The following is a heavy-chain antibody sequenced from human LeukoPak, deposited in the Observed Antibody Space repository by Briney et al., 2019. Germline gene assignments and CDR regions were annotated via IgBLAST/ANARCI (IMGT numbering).Heavy chain of an antibody. D-gene: IGHD2-15*01. CDR1: GGSISSYY. CDR3: AREVVVVATNWFDP. CDR2: IYYSGST. V-gene: IGHV4-59*01. J-gene: IGHJ5*02. Sequence: SQTLSLTCTVSGGSISSYYWSWIRRPPGKGPGWIGYIYYSGSTNYNPSLKSRVTISVDTSRNQFSLKLSSVTAADTAVYYCAREVVVVATNWFDPWGQGTLVTASS.